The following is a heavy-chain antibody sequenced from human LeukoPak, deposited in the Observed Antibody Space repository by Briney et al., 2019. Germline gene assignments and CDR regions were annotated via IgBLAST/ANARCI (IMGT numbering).Heavy chain of an antibody. CDR2: ITISGVST. Sequence: GGSLRLSCAASGFTFSSSGMSWFRQAPGKGLEWVSSITISGVSTYYADSVKGRFTISRDNPKNTLFLQMNSLRAEDTAVYCCAKGTSNFDYWGQGTLVTVSS. CDR3: AKGTSNFDY. J-gene: IGHJ4*02. D-gene: IGHD6-6*01. CDR1: GFTFSSSG. V-gene: IGHV3-23*01.